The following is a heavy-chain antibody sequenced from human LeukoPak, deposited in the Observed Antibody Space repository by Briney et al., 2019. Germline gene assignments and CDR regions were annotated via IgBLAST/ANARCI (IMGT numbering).Heavy chain of an antibody. J-gene: IGHJ3*02. D-gene: IGHD3-16*01. CDR2: IYYSGST. CDR1: GGSISSYY. V-gene: IGHV4-59*01. CDR3: ARASGLRAFDI. Sequence: PSETLCLTCAVSGGSISSYYWSWIRQPPGKGLEWVGYIYYSGSTNYNPALKSRATISVDTSKNQFSLKLSSVTAADTAVYYCARASGLRAFDIWGQGTMVTVSS.